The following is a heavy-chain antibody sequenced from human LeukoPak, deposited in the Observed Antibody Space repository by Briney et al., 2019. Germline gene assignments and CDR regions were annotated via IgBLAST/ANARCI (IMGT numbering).Heavy chain of an antibody. CDR1: GFTFSSYA. V-gene: IGHV3-23*01. CDR3: AKVTIAYYDFWGAHWDH. CDR2: ISGSGGST. D-gene: IGHD3-3*01. J-gene: IGHJ4*02. Sequence: GGSLRLSCAASGFTFSSYAMSWVRQAPGKGLEWVSAISGSGGSTYYADSVKGRFTISRDNSKNTLYLQMNSLRAEDTAVYYCAKVTIAYYDFWGAHWDHWGQGTLVTVSS.